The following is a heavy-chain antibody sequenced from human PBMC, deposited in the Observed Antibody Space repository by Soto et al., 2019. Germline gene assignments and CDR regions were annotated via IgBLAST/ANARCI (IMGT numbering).Heavy chain of an antibody. CDR3: ARLLMGGDVTENWFDP. J-gene: IGHJ5*02. V-gene: IGHV1-18*01. CDR1: GYTFTKFG. Sequence: QVRLVQSGAEVKKPGASVKVSCKSSGYTFTKFGISWVRQAPGQGLEGIGWNSAYNDNTNYAQKLQGRFTMTSDTSTSTPYMELRSLRTDDTAVYYCARLLMGGDVTENWFDPWGQGTLVTVSS. D-gene: IGHD1-26*01. CDR2: NSAYNDNT.